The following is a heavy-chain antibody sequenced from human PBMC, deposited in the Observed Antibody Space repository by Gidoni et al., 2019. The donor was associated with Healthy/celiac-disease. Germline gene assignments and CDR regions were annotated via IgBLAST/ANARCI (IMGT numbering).Heavy chain of an antibody. D-gene: IGHD6-13*01. V-gene: IGHV3-33*01. Sequence: QVQLVEAGGGVVQPGRSLRRSCAASGFTFSSYGMHWVRQAPGKGLEWVAVIWYDGSNKYYADSVKGRFTISRDNSKNTLYLQMNSLRAEDTAVYYCARDRSIAAAAYYFDYWGQGTLVTVSS. CDR1: GFTFSSYG. J-gene: IGHJ4*02. CDR3: ARDRSIAAAAYYFDY. CDR2: IWYDGSNK.